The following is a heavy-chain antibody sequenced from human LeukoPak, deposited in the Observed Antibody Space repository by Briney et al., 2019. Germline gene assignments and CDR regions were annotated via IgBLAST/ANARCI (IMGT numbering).Heavy chain of an antibody. J-gene: IGHJ4*02. CDR3: ARDDGGMY. Sequence: PSETLSLTCTVSGGSTSSYYWSWIRQPPGKGLEWIGLSSYSGTANYNPSLKSRVTISVDTSKNQFSLKLSSGTAADRAVYYCARDDGGMYWGQGTLVTVSS. D-gene: IGHD3-16*01. V-gene: IGHV4-59*01. CDR2: SSYSGTA. CDR1: GGSTSSYY.